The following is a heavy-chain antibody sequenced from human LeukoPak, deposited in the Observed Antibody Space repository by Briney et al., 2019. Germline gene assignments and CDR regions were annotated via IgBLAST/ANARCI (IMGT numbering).Heavy chain of an antibody. D-gene: IGHD6-19*01. V-gene: IGHV3-53*01. J-gene: IGHJ4*02. CDR1: EFTVSRNY. CDR2: IFSNGDT. Sequence: GGSLRLSCTASEFTVSRNYMLWVRQAPGKGLEWVSLIFSNGDTHYADSVKGRFTISRDTSKNTVSLQMNSLRAEDTAVYYCAKDRSIAVADGNDYWGQGTLVTVSS. CDR3: AKDRSIAVADGNDY.